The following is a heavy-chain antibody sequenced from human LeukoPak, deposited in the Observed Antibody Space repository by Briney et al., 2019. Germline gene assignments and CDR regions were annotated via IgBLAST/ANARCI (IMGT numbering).Heavy chain of an antibody. Sequence: GGSLRLSCEASGFAFSNYGMHWVRQAPGKGLEWVAVIWYGGGSKKYYAESVKGRFTISRDNSKNTLYLQMNSLRAEDTAVYYCARVSGYYESSGYYQDNWFDPWGQGTLVTVSS. CDR1: GFAFSNYG. V-gene: IGHV3-33*01. CDR3: ARVSGYYESSGYYQDNWFDP. D-gene: IGHD3-22*01. CDR2: IWYGGGSKK. J-gene: IGHJ5*02.